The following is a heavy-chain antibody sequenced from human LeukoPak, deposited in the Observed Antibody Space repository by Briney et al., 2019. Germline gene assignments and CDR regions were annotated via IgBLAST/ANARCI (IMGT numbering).Heavy chain of an antibody. CDR2: ISGSGGST. CDR1: GFTFSSHA. Sequence: GGSLRLSCAASGFTFSSHAMSWVRQAPGKGLEWVSAISGSGGSTYYADSVKGRFTISRDNSKNTLYLQMNSLRAEDTAVYYCAKVRVPLLGYCSSTSCPQDYWGQGTLVTVSS. CDR3: AKVRVPLLGYCSSTSCPQDY. D-gene: IGHD2-2*01. J-gene: IGHJ4*02. V-gene: IGHV3-23*01.